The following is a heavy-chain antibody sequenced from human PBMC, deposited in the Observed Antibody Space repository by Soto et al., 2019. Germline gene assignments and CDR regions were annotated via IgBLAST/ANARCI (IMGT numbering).Heavy chain of an antibody. V-gene: IGHV6-1*01. Sequence: QTLSLICAISGDSVSSNSAAWNWIRQSPSRGLEWLGRTYYRSKWYNDYAVSVKSRITINPDTSKNQFSLQLNSVTPEDTAVYYCARTEQSVAGETPSYYFDYWGQGTLVTVSS. D-gene: IGHD3-10*01. J-gene: IGHJ4*02. CDR2: TYYRSKWYN. CDR3: ARTEQSVAGETPSYYFDY. CDR1: GDSVSSNSAA.